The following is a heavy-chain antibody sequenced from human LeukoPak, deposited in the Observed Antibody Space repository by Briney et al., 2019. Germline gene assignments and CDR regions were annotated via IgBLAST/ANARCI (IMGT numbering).Heavy chain of an antibody. V-gene: IGHV3-49*03. CDR2: IRSKAYGGTT. Sequence: GGSLRLSCTASGFTFGDYAMSWFRQAPGKGLEWVGFIRSKAYGGTTEYAASVKGRFTISRDDSKSIAYLQMNSLKTEDTAVYYCTRSRPDSGSYFAFGYWGQGTLVTVSS. D-gene: IGHD1-26*01. J-gene: IGHJ4*02. CDR3: TRSRPDSGSYFAFGY. CDR1: GFTFGDYA.